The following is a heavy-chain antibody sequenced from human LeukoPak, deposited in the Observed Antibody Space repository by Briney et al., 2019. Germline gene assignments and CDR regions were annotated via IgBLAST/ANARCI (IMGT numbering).Heavy chain of an antibody. V-gene: IGHV4-59*01. CDR2: IYYSGST. D-gene: IGHD1-26*01. CDR3: ARLVGATESAFDI. J-gene: IGHJ3*02. CDR1: GGFISSYY. Sequence: SETLSLTCTVSGGFISSYYWSWIRQPPGKGLEWIGYIYYSGSTNYNPSLKSRVTISVDTSKNQFSLKLSSVTAADTAVYYCARLVGATESAFDIWGQGTMVTVSS.